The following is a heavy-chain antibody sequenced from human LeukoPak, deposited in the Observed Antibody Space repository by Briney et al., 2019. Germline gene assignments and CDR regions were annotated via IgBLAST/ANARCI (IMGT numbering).Heavy chain of an antibody. V-gene: IGHV2-5*02. J-gene: IGHJ4*02. CDR1: GFSLTTSGVG. D-gene: IGHD3-9*01. CDR3: AHIQKYYDFLTGYMYYFDF. Sequence: SGPTLVKPPQTLTLTCTFSGFSLTTSGVGVGWIRQPPGKALEWLALIYWDDDKRYSPSLKSRLTVTKDTSDTRVVLTMTDMDPVDTATYYCAHIQKYYDFLTGYMYYFDFWGQGTLVTVSS. CDR2: IYWDDDK.